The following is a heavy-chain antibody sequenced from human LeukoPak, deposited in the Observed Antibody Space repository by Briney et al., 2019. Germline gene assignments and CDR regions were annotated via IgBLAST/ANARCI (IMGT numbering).Heavy chain of an antibody. V-gene: IGHV4-59*12. Sequence: SDPLSLPYTLWGGSNSSYYGRCIRDPREGGLVWCGYIYHSGNTNYNPSLKSRVTISVDTSKNQFSLKLRSVTAADTAVYYCARDLTRREYCSSTSCWYWFDPWGQGTLVTVSS. J-gene: IGHJ5*02. CDR1: GGSNSSYY. CDR3: ARDLTRREYCSSTSCWYWFDP. CDR2: IYHSGNT. D-gene: IGHD2-2*01.